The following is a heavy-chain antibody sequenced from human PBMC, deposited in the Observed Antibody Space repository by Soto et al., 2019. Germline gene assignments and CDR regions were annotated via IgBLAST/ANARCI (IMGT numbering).Heavy chain of an antibody. Sequence: ASVKVSCKASGGTFSSYAISWVRQAPGQGLEWMGGIIPIFGTANYAQKFQGRVTITADESTSTAYMELSSLRSEDTAVYYCARDSASYYDSSGYYGGDDYWGQGTLVTV. J-gene: IGHJ4*02. CDR2: IIPIFGTA. CDR3: ARDSASYYDSSGYYGGDDY. D-gene: IGHD3-22*01. V-gene: IGHV1-69*13. CDR1: GGTFSSYA.